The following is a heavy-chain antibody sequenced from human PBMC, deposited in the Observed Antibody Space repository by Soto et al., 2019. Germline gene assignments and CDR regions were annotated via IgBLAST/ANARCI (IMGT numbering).Heavy chain of an antibody. CDR3: ARYFVGYSPKVY. D-gene: IGHD5-18*01. Sequence: PSETLSLTCAVSGGSISSSNWWSWVRQPPGKGLEWIGEIYHSGSTNYIPSLKSRVTMSVDKSKNQFSLKLSSVTAADTAVYYCARYFVGYSPKVYWGQGTLVTVSS. J-gene: IGHJ4*02. CDR2: IYHSGST. CDR1: GGSISSSNW. V-gene: IGHV4-4*02.